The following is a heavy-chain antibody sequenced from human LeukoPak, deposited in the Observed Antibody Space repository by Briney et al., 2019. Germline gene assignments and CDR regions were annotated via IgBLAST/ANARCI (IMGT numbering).Heavy chain of an antibody. CDR1: GGSISSYY. CDR3: ASGMATITPFDY. V-gene: IGHV4-59*01. D-gene: IGHD5-24*01. CDR2: IYYSGST. J-gene: IGHJ4*02. Sequence: SETLSLTCTVSGGSISSYYWSWIRQPPGKGLEWIGYIYYSGSTNYNPSLKSRVTMSVDTSKNQFSLKLSSVTASDTALYYCASGMATITPFDYWGQGTLVTVSS.